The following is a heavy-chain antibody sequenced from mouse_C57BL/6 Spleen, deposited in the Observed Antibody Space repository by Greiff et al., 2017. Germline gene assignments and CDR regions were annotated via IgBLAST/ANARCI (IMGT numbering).Heavy chain of an antibody. J-gene: IGHJ3*01. D-gene: IGHD2-10*02. CDR2: IDPSDSYT. CDR3: ARGGYGNYWFAY. Sequence: VQLQQPGAELVMPGASVKLSCKASGYTFTSYWMHWVKQRPGQGLEWIGEIDPSDSYTNYNQKFQGKSTLTVDTSSSTAYMQLSSLTSEDSAVYYCARGGYGNYWFAYWGQGTLVTVSA. CDR1: GYTFTSYW. V-gene: IGHV1-69*01.